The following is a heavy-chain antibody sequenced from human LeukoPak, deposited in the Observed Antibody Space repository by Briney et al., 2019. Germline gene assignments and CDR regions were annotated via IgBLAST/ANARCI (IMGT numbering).Heavy chain of an antibody. J-gene: IGHJ4*02. Sequence: GGSLRLSCAASGFTFSSYAMSWVRQAPGKGLEWVSGISGSGNTYYADSVKGRFTISRDNSKNTLYLQMSSLRDEDTAVYYCAKLGYCGGDCYYFDYWGQGTLVTVSS. CDR3: AKLGYCGGDCYYFDY. V-gene: IGHV3-23*01. CDR1: GFTFSSYA. D-gene: IGHD2-21*02. CDR2: ISGSGNT.